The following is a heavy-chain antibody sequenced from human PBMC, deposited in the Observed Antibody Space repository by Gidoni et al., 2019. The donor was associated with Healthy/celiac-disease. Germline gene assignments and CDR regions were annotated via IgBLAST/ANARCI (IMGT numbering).Heavy chain of an antibody. V-gene: IGHV1-69*01. CDR2: IIPIFGTA. J-gene: IGHJ6*02. Sequence: QVQLVQSGAEVTKPGSSVKVSCKASVGTFSSYAISWVRQAPGQGLEWMGGIIPIFGTANYAQKFQGRVTITADESTSTAYMELSSLRSEDTAVYYCATPYYARKGYYYYYGMDVWGQGTTVTVSS. D-gene: IGHD3-22*01. CDR3: ATPYYARKGYYYYYGMDV. CDR1: VGTFSSYA.